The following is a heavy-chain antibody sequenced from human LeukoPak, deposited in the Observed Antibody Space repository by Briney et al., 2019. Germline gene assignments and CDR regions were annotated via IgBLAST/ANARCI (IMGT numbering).Heavy chain of an antibody. Sequence: GGSLRLSCAASGFPVSNNYMSWVRQAPGKGLEWVSVIHSGGATYYADSVKGRFTISRDNSKNTLYLQMNSLRADDTAVYYCARVLSALRFPATDYWGQGTLVTVSS. CDR3: ARVLSALRFPATDY. J-gene: IGHJ4*02. V-gene: IGHV3-53*01. CDR1: GFPVSNNY. D-gene: IGHD3-10*01. CDR2: IHSGGAT.